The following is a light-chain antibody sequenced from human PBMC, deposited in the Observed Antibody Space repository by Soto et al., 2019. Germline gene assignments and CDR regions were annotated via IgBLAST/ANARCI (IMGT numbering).Light chain of an antibody. Sequence: EIVLTQSPATLSLSPGERATLSCRASQSVSSYLAWCQQKPGQAPRLLIYDVSNRATGIPARFSGSGSGTDFTLTISSLEPEDFAVYYCQHRYNWLIAFGQGTQLEIK. V-gene: IGKV3-11*01. CDR1: QSVSSY. CDR2: DVS. CDR3: QHRYNWLIA. J-gene: IGKJ5*01.